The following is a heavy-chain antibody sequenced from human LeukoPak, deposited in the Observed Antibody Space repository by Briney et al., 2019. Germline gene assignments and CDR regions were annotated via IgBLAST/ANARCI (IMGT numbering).Heavy chain of an antibody. V-gene: IGHV3-66*02. CDR2: IDRGGSK. CDR3: AKDAVPAAMLPNWFDP. D-gene: IGHD2-2*01. Sequence: GGSLRLSCAASGFTVTSNYMNWVRQAPGKGLEWVSVIDRGGSKYYADSVKGRFTISRDNSKNTLYLQMNSLRAEDTAVYYCAKDAVPAAMLPNWFDPWGQGTLVTVSS. CDR1: GFTVTSNY. J-gene: IGHJ5*02.